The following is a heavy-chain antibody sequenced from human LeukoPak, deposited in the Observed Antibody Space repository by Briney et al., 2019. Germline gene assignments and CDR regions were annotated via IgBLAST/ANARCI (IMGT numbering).Heavy chain of an antibody. CDR1: GYTFTSYG. J-gene: IGHJ6*03. V-gene: IGHV1-18*01. CDR2: ISAYNGNT. Sequence: ASVKVSCKASGYTFTSYGISWVRQAPGQGLEWMGWISAYNGNTNYAQKLQGRVTMTTDTSTSTAYMELRSLRSDDTAVYYCARVGPKGTMVRGVIRYMDVWGKGTTVTVSS. D-gene: IGHD3-10*01. CDR3: ARVGPKGTMVRGVIRYMDV.